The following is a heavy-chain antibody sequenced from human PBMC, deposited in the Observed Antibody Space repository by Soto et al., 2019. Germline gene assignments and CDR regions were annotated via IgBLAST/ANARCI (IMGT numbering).Heavy chain of an antibody. Sequence: GGSLRLSCAASGFTFSSYAMHWVRQAPGKGLEWVAVISYDGSNKYYADSVKGRFTISRDNSKNTLYLQMNSLRAEDTAVYYCAREYCTNGVCYTGRAYYYGMDVWGQGTTVTVSS. V-gene: IGHV3-30-3*01. CDR2: ISYDGSNK. D-gene: IGHD2-8*01. J-gene: IGHJ6*02. CDR1: GFTFSSYA. CDR3: AREYCTNGVCYTGRAYYYGMDV.